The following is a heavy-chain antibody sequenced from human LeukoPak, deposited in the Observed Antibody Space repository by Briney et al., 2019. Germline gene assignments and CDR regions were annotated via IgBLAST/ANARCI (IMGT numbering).Heavy chain of an antibody. CDR3: AKGWGFGC. J-gene: IGHJ4*02. CDR2: TYFRSKWYN. V-gene: IGHV6-1*01. D-gene: IGHD7-27*01. CDR1: GDSVSSNNAA. Sequence: SQTLSLTCAISGDSVSSNNAAWNWIRQSPSRGLEWLGRTYFRSKWYNDYAVSVKRRISINADTSKNQFSLQLNSVTPEDTAVYYCAKGWGFGCWGQGTLVTVSS.